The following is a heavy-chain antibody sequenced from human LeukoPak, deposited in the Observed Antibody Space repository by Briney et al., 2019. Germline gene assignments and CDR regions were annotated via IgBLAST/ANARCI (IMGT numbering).Heavy chain of an antibody. CDR1: GGSFSGYY. V-gene: IGHV4-34*01. Sequence: PSETLSLTCAVSGGSFSGYYWSWIRQPPGKGLEWIGEINHSGSTNYNPSLKSRVSISVDTSKNQFSLKLSSVTAADTAVYYCASSSGMVKWGFDYWGQGTLVTVSS. D-gene: IGHD5-18*01. J-gene: IGHJ4*02. CDR3: ASSSGMVKWGFDY. CDR2: INHSGST.